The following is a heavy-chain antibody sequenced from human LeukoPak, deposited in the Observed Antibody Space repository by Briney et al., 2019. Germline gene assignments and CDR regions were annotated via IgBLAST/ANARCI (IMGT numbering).Heavy chain of an antibody. CDR3: ARENSGYDPYYYYYGMDV. V-gene: IGHV3-48*04. D-gene: IGHD5-12*01. CDR2: ISSSSSTI. CDR1: GFTFSSYS. J-gene: IGHJ6*02. Sequence: TGGSLRLSCAASGFTFSSYSMNWVRQAPGKGLEWVSYISSSSSTIYYADSVKGRFTISRDNAKNSLYLQMNSLRAEDTAVYYCARENSGYDPYYYYYGMDVWGQGTTVTVSS.